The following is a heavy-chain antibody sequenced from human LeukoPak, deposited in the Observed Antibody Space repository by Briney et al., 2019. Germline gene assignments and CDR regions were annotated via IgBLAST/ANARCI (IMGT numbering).Heavy chain of an antibody. V-gene: IGHV3-23*01. J-gene: IGHJ4*02. CDR3: AKLYCSGSSCYSIDY. D-gene: IGHD2-15*01. Sequence: QAGGSLRLSCAASGFTFSNYAMSWVRQAPGKGLEWVSTITGSGDSTYYADSVKGRFTLSRDISKNTLYLQMNSLRGEDTAVYYCAKLYCSGSSCYSIDYWGQGTLVTVSS. CDR2: ITGSGDST. CDR1: GFTFSNYA.